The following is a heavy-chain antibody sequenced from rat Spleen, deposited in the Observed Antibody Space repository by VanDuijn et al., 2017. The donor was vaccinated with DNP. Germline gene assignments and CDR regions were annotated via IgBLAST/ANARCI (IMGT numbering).Heavy chain of an antibody. V-gene: IGHV5-20*01. CDR3: ARGGQLRFDY. CDR1: GFTFSDYY. CDR2: ISYDGVSI. J-gene: IGHJ2*01. D-gene: IGHD1-10*01. Sequence: EVQLVESGGGLVQPGRSLKLSCAASGFTFSDYYMAWVRQAPRKGLEWVASISYDGVSIHYRDSVKGRFTISRDNAKSSLYLQMNSLKSEDTATYYCARGGQLRFDYWGQGVMVTVSS.